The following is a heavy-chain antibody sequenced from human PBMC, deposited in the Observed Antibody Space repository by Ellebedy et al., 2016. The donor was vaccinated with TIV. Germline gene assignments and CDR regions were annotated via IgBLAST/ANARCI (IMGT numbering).Heavy chain of an antibody. CDR2: IIPIFGTA. J-gene: IGHJ3*02. Sequence: ASVKVSCKASGGTFSSYAISWVRQAPGQGLEWMGGIIPIFGTANYAQKFQGRVTITADESTSTTYMELSSLRSEDTAVYYCARAPDTAMVTGGARAFDIWGQGTMVTVSS. V-gene: IGHV1-69*13. CDR1: GGTFSSYA. D-gene: IGHD5-18*01. CDR3: ARAPDTAMVTGGARAFDI.